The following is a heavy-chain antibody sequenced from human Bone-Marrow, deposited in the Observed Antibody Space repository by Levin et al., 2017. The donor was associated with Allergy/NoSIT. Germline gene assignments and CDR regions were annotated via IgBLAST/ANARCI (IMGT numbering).Heavy chain of an antibody. J-gene: IGHJ5*02. V-gene: IGHV1-2*02. CDR3: ARGRDHDVVVVVAATPGLNWFDP. Sequence: ASVKVSCKASGYTFTGYYMHWVRQAPGQGLEWMGWINPNSGGTNYAQKFQGRVTMTRDTSISTAYMELSRLRSDDTAVYYCARGRDHDVVVVVAATPGLNWFDPWGQGTLVTVSS. D-gene: IGHD2-15*01. CDR2: INPNSGGT. CDR1: GYTFTGYY.